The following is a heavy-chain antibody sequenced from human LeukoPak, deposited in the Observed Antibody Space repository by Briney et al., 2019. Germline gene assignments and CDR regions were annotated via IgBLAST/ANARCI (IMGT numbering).Heavy chain of an antibody. V-gene: IGHV4-34*01. J-gene: IGHJ4*02. Sequence: SETLSLTCAVSGGSFSYFWSWIRQPPGKGLEWIGEISHSGSTNYNPSLKSRVTISVDTSKSQFSLEPTSVTAADTAVYYCARRRRYYSSGSDFDSWGQGNLVTVSS. CDR1: GGSFSYF. D-gene: IGHD3-10*01. CDR2: ISHSGST. CDR3: ARRRRYYSSGSDFDS.